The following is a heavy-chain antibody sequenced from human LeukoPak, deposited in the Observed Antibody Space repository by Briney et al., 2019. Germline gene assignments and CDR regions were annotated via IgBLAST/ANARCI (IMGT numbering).Heavy chain of an antibody. CDR1: GGTFSSYA. CDR2: IIPIFGTA. D-gene: IGHD1-26*01. CDR3: ARVGGSYGINAFDI. Sequence: GASVKISCKASGGTFSSYAISWVRQAPGQGLEWMGGIIPIFGTANYAQKFQGRVTITADESTSTAYMELSSLRSEDTAVCYCARVGGSYGINAFDIWGQGTMVTVSS. J-gene: IGHJ3*02. V-gene: IGHV1-69*13.